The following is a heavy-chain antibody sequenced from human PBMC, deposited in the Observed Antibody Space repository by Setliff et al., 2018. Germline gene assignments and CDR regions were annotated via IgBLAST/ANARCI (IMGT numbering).Heavy chain of an antibody. CDR1: GGSISSSSYY. J-gene: IGHJ3*02. Sequence: SETLSLTCTVSGGSISSSSYYWGWIRQPPGKGLEWIGSIYYSGSTYYNPSLKSRVTISVDTSKNQFSLKLSSVTAADTAVYYCARVTMIVLSRRAFDIGGQGTMVTVSS. CDR3: ARVTMIVLSRRAFDI. D-gene: IGHD3-22*01. CDR2: IYYSGST. V-gene: IGHV4-39*07.